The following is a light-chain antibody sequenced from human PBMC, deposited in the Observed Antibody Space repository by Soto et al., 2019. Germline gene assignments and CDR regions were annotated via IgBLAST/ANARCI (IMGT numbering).Light chain of an antibody. CDR2: GAS. CDR3: QQYNNWPPWT. J-gene: IGKJ1*01. CDR1: QSVSSN. Sequence: EIVMTQSPATLSVSPGERSTLSCRASQSVSSNLAWYQHKPGQAPRLLIYGASTRATGIPARFSGSGSGIEFTLTISSLQSEDFAVYDCQQYNNWPPWTFGQGTKVEIK. V-gene: IGKV3-15*01.